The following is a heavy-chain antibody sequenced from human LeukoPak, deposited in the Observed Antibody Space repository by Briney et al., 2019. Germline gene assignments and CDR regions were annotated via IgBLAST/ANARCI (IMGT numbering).Heavy chain of an antibody. CDR1: GFTFSSYW. D-gene: IGHD3-10*01. CDR3: AKDRKGSGSYYNAFDY. J-gene: IGHJ4*02. V-gene: IGHV3-7*03. Sequence: GGSLRLSCAASGFTFSSYWMSWVRQAPGKGLEWVANIKQDGSEKYYVDSVKGRFTISRDNAKNSLYLQMNSLRAEDTAVYYCAKDRKGSGSYYNAFDYWGQGTLVTVSS. CDR2: IKQDGSEK.